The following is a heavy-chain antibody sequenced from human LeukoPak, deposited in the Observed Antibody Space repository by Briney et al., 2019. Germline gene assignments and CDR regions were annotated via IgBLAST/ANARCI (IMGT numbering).Heavy chain of an antibody. CDR3: AREGGGNPNWFDP. CDR2: INPNSGGT. Sequence: ASVKVPCKASGYTFTGYYMHWVRQAPGQGLEWMGWINPNSGGTNYAQKFQGRVTMTRDTSISTAYMELGRLRSDDTAVYYCAREGGGNPNWFDPWGQGALVTVSS. V-gene: IGHV1-2*02. D-gene: IGHD4-23*01. J-gene: IGHJ5*02. CDR1: GYTFTGYY.